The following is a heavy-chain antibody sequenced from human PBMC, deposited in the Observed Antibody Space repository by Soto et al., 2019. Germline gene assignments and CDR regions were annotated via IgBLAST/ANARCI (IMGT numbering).Heavy chain of an antibody. V-gene: IGHV3-7*01. J-gene: IGHJ4*02. D-gene: IGHD3-16*02. CDR2: IKQDGSEK. CDR1: GFTFSTSW. CDR3: ARPFVSGTYPLDYFDY. Sequence: EVQLVESGGGLVQPGGSLRLSCAASGFTFSTSWMSWVRQAPGKGLEWVANIKQDGSEKYYVDSVRGRFTISRDNAKNSLYTQKNSLRAEDTAIYYCARPFVSGTYPLDYFDYWGQGTLVTVSS.